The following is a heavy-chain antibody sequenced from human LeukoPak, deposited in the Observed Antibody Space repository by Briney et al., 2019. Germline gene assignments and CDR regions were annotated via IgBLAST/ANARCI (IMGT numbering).Heavy chain of an antibody. V-gene: IGHV1-58*02. CDR3: AAASEIVVATADAFDI. D-gene: IGHD2-21*02. CDR2: IVVGSGNT. J-gene: IGHJ3*02. Sequence: ASVKVSCKASGFTFTSSAMQWVRQARGQRLEWIGWIVVGSGNTNYAQKFQGRVTITRDMSTSTAYMELSSLRSEDTAVYYCAAASEIVVATADAFDIWGQGTMVTVSS. CDR1: GFTFTSSA.